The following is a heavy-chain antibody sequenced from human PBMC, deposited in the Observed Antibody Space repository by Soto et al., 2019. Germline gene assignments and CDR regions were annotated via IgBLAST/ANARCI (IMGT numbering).Heavy chain of an antibody. CDR1: GYTFTSYY. CDR2: INPSGGST. J-gene: IGHJ6*02. D-gene: IGHD3-10*01. V-gene: IGHV1-46*01. Sequence: ASVKVSCKASGYTFTSYYMHWVRQAPGQGLEWMGIINPSGGSTSYAQKFQGRVTMTRDTSKSTVYMELRSLRSEDTAVYYCARDLWFHLGYDYYYGMDVWGQGTTVTVSS. CDR3: ARDLWFHLGYDYYYGMDV.